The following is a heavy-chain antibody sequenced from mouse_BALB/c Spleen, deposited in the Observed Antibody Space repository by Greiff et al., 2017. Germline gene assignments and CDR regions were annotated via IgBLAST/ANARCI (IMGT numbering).Heavy chain of an antibody. CDR1: GYTFTSYW. CDR3: ARGRGYVYYAMDY. D-gene: IGHD1-2*01. J-gene: IGHJ4*01. CDR2: INPSNGRT. Sequence: QVQLQQSGAELVKPGASVKLSCKASGYTFTSYWMHWVKQRPGQGLEWIGEINPSNGRTNYNEKFKSKATLTVDKCSSTAYMQLSSLTSEDSAVYYCARGRGYVYYAMDYWGQGTSVTVSS. V-gene: IGHV1S81*02.